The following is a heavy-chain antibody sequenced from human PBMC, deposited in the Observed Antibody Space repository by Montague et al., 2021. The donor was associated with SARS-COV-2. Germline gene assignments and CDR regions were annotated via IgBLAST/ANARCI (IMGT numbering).Heavy chain of an antibody. V-gene: IGHV4-59*13. D-gene: IGHD3-22*01. Sequence: SETLSLTCTVSGGSISSYYWSWIRQPPGKGLEWIGYIYYSGSTNYNPSLKSRVTISVDTSKNQFSLKLSSVTAADTAVYYCARAYYDSSGYYGYFDYWCQGTLVTVSS. CDR3: ARAYYDSSGYYGYFDY. CDR2: IYYSGST. J-gene: IGHJ4*02. CDR1: GGSISSYY.